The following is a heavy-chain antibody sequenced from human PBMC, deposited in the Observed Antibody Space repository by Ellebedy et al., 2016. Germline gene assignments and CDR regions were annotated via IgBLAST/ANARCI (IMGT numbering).Heavy chain of an antibody. CDR1: GGTFSSYA. Sequence: ASVKVSCKASGGTFSSYAINWVRQAPGKGLEWMGGFDPEDGDTIYAQKFQGRVTMTEDTSTDTAYMELSSLRSEDTAVHYCATGDYVYLIFDYWGQGTLVTVSS. J-gene: IGHJ4*02. CDR3: ATGDYVYLIFDY. D-gene: IGHD4-17*01. CDR2: FDPEDGDT. V-gene: IGHV1-24*01.